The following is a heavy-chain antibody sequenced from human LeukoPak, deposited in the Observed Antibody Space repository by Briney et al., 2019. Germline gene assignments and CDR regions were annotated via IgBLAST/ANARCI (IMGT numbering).Heavy chain of an antibody. D-gene: IGHD6-19*01. Sequence: PGGSLRLSCAASGFTFSSYAMSWVRQAPGKGLEWVSTISGSGGSTYSTDSVKGRFTISRDNSKNTLYLQMNGLRAEDTAVYYCAKESGYGIDWYDYWGQGTLVTVSS. CDR3: AKESGYGIDWYDY. J-gene: IGHJ4*02. CDR2: ISGSGGST. CDR1: GFTFSSYA. V-gene: IGHV3-23*01.